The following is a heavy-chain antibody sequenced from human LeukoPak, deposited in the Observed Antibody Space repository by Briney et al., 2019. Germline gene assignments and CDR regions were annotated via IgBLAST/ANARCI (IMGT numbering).Heavy chain of an antibody. J-gene: IGHJ4*02. Sequence: GGSLRLSCAASGFTFSSYGMHWVRQAPGKGLEWVAVISYDGSNKYYADSVKGRFTISRDNSKNTLYLQMNSLRAEDTAVYYCAKDGGHIAVAGNYFDYWGQGTLVTVSS. CDR3: AKDGGHIAVAGNYFDY. CDR1: GFTFSSYG. V-gene: IGHV3-30*18. CDR2: ISYDGSNK. D-gene: IGHD6-19*01.